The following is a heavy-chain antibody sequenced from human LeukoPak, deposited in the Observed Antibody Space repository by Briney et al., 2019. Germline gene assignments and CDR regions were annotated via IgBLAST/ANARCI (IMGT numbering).Heavy chain of an antibody. J-gene: IGHJ4*02. CDR2: INPDGSEK. D-gene: IGHD6-13*01. CDR3: ARAGTAGSVDY. V-gene: IGHV3-7*01. CDR1: GFSFRNYW. Sequence: PGGSLGLSCAASGFSFRNYWMSWVRQAPGKGLEWVASINPDGSEKYYVDSVKGRFTISRDNAKNSLCLQMDSLRAEDTAVYYCARAGTAGSVDYWGQGTLVTVSS.